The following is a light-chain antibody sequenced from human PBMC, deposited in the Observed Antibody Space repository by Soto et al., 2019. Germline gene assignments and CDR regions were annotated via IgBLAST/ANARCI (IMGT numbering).Light chain of an antibody. CDR3: QQYHADPRT. Sequence: DTDTRHPLFVSTAYVRARVPITCRASESIKSGLARYQQKPGKAPEVVTYDATNLESGVPSRFSGRGSGTEFTLTISSLQPEEVAAYYGQQYHADPRTFGQGTKVDIK. J-gene: IGKJ1*01. V-gene: IGKV1-5*01. CDR1: ESIKSG. CDR2: DAT.